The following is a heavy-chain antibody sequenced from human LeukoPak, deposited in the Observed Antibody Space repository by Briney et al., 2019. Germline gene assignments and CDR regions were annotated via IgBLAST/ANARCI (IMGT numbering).Heavy chain of an antibody. CDR2: ISSSSSYI. J-gene: IGHJ4*02. CDR3: ARESIAAAGTTSNFDY. D-gene: IGHD6-13*01. V-gene: IGHV3-21*01. CDR1: GFTFSSYS. Sequence: GGSLRLSCAASGFTFSSYSMNWVRQAPGKGLEWVSSISSSSSYIYYADSVKGRFTISRDNAKNSLYLQMNSLRAEDTAVHYCARESIAAAGTTSNFDYWGQGTLVTVSS.